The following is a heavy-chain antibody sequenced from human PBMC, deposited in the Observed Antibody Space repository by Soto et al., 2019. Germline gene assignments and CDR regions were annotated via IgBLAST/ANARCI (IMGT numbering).Heavy chain of an antibody. CDR1: GFSISDYW. CDR3: ARPMSVDYGAYGWDY. V-gene: IGHV3-7*01. J-gene: IGHJ4*02. Sequence: GGSLRLSCAASGFSISDYWMTWVRQAPGKGLEWVANIKPDGSVKYYVDSVKGRYTISRDNAKNSLFLQMNSLRAEDTAVYYCARPMSVDYGAYGWDYWGQGTLVTVSS. CDR2: IKPDGSVK. D-gene: IGHD4-17*01.